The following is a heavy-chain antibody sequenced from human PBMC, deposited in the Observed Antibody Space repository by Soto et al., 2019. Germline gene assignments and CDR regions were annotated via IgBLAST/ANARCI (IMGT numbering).Heavy chain of an antibody. CDR1: GYTFTGYY. CDR2: INPNSGGT. D-gene: IGHD3-10*01. V-gene: IGHV1-2*04. CDR3: ARGPIYYGSGSYSFDY. J-gene: IGHJ4*02. Sequence: GASVKVSCKASGYTFTGYYMHWVRQAPGQGLEWMGWINPNSGGTNYAQKFQGWVTMTRDTSISTAYMELSRLRSDDTAVYYCARGPIYYGSGSYSFDYWGQGTLVTVSS.